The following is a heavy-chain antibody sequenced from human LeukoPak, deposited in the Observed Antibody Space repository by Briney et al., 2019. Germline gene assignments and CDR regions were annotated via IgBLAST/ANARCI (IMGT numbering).Heavy chain of an antibody. J-gene: IGHJ4*02. CDR3: ARGDITMVRGVIKRAFDY. CDR1: GYTFTSYD. V-gene: IGHV1-8*03. Sequence: ASVKVSCKASGYTFTSYDINWVRQATGQGLGWMGWMNPNSGNTGYAQKFQGRVTITRNTSISTAYMELSSLRSEDTAVYYCARGDITMVRGVIKRAFDYWGQGTLVTVSS. CDR2: MNPNSGNT. D-gene: IGHD3-10*01.